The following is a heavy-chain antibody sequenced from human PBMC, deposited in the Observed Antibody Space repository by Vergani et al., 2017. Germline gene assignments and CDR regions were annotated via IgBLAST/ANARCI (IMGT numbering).Heavy chain of an antibody. CDR2: IYWNDDK. J-gene: IGHJ6*03. D-gene: IGHD2-2*01. CDR1: GFSLSTSGVG. Sequence: QITLKESGPTLVKPTQTLTLTCTFSGFSLSTSGVGVGWIRQPPGKALEWLALIYWNDDKRYSPSLKSRLTITKDTSKNQVVLTMTNMDPVDTATYYCAHGLYSSSTSCYRYYYYYYYMDVWGKGTTVTVSS. CDR3: AHGLYSSSTSCYRYYYYYYYMDV. V-gene: IGHV2-5*01.